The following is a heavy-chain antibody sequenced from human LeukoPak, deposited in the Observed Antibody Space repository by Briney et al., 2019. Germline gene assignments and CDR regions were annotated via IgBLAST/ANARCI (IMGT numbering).Heavy chain of an antibody. V-gene: IGHV4-59*01. CDR3: ARVVGRVIVE. J-gene: IGHJ4*02. Sequence: PSETLSLTCTVSGVSISSYYWSWIRQPPGKGLEWIGYIYYSGSTNYNPSLKSRVTISVDTSKNQFSLKLSSVTAADTAVYYCARVVGRVIVEWGQGTLVTVSS. CDR1: GVSISSYY. D-gene: IGHD2-21*01. CDR2: IYYSGST.